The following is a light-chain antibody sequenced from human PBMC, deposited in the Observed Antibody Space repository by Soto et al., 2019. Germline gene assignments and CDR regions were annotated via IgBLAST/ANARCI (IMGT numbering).Light chain of an antibody. Sequence: EIVLTQSPGTLSLSPGERATLSCRASQSVSSSYLAWYQQKPGQAPRLLIYAASSRATGIPDRFSGSGSGTGFTLTISRLEPEDFAVYYCQQYGSSPGFTFGPGTKVDIK. CDR2: AAS. J-gene: IGKJ3*01. V-gene: IGKV3-20*01. CDR3: QQYGSSPGFT. CDR1: QSVSSSY.